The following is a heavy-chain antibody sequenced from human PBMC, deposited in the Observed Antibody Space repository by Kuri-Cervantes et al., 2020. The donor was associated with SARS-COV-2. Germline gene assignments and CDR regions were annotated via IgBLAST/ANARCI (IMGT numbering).Heavy chain of an antibody. Sequence: SETLSLTCAVYGGSFSGYYWSWIRQPPGKGLEWIGEINHGGSTNYNPSLKSQVTISVDTSKNQFSLKLSSVTAADTAVYYCATSYGDYFYAFDIWGQGTKVTVSS. CDR2: INHGGST. J-gene: IGHJ3*02. V-gene: IGHV4-34*01. CDR1: GGSFSGYY. CDR3: ATSYGDYFYAFDI. D-gene: IGHD4-17*01.